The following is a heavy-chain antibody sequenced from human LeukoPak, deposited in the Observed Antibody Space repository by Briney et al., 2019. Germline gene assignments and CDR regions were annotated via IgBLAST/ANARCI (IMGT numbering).Heavy chain of an antibody. J-gene: IGHJ5*02. D-gene: IGHD5-12*01. CDR3: ARADKWITISHCFDP. CDR1: GYSFTGYY. CDR2: INPNSGGT. V-gene: IGHV1-2*02. Sequence: GASVKVSCKTSGYSFTGYYIHWVRQAPGQGLEWMGWINPNSGGTNYAPKFQGRVTMTRDLSISTAYMELSRLRSDDTALYYCARADKWITISHCFDPWGQGTLVTVSS.